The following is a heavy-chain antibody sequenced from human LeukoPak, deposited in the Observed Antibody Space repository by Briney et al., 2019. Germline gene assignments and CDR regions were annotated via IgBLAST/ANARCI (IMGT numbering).Heavy chain of an antibody. J-gene: IGHJ4*02. V-gene: IGHV3-53*01. D-gene: IGHD2-2*01. CDR1: GFTVSSNY. CDR3: WGYCSSTSCYGIADY. Sequence: GGSLRLSCAASGFTVSSNYMSWVRQAPGKGLEWVSVIYSGGSTYYADSVKGRFTISRDNSKNTLYLQMNSLRAEDTAVYYCWGYCSSTSCYGIADYWGQGTLVTVSS. CDR2: IYSGGST.